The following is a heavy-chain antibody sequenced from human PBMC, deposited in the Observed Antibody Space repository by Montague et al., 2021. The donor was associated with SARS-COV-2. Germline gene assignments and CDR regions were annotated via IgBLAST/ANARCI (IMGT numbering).Heavy chain of an antibody. D-gene: IGHD3-9*01. J-gene: IGHJ4*02. CDR1: GLSLSTSGMC. V-gene: IGHV2-70*01. CDR2: SDWXDEK. Sequence: PALVKPTQTLKLTCTFSGLSLSTSGMCVSWIRQPPGKALEWLALSDWXDEKYYSTPLKTRLTISKDTYKNQVVLTMTNMDPVDTATYYCARIRDYDILTGSYSGFDYGGQGTLVTVSS. CDR3: ARIRDYDILTGSYSGFDY.